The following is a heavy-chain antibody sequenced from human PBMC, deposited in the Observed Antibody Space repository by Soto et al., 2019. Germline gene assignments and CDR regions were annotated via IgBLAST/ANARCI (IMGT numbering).Heavy chain of an antibody. V-gene: IGHV4-30-4*01. CDR2: IYKSATT. CDR3: ARGRYCLTGRCFPNWFDS. Sequence: SETLSLTCSVSGDSISNLDYFWAWIRQPPGQALEYIGYIYKSATTYYNPSFESRVAISVDTSKSQFSLNVTSVTAADTAVYFCARGRYCLTGRCFPNWFDSWGQGALVTVSS. CDR1: GDSISNLDYF. J-gene: IGHJ5*01. D-gene: IGHD7-27*01.